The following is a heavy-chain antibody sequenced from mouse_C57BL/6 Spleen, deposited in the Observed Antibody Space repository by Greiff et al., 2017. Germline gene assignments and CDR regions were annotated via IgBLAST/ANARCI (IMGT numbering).Heavy chain of an antibody. V-gene: IGHV1-15*01. D-gene: IGHD1-1*01. J-gene: IGHJ4*01. CDR1: GYTFTDYE. CDR2: IDPETGGT. Sequence: VKLLESGAELVRPGASVTLSCKASGYTFTDYEMHWVKQTPVHGLEWIGAIDPETGGTAYNQKFKGKAILTADKSSSTAYMELRSLTSEDSAVYYCTRDYYGSSPHAMDYWGQGTSVTVSS. CDR3: TRDYYGSSPHAMDY.